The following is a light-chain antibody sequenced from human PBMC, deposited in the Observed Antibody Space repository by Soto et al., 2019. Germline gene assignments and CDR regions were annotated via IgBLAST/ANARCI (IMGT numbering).Light chain of an antibody. CDR2: EVN. CDR1: SKDVGASNY. J-gene: IGLJ3*02. Sequence: QSVLTQPPSASGSPGQSVTISCTGTSKDVGASNYVSWYQQHPGKVPKLLIYEVNKRPSGVPDRFSASKSDNTASLTVSGLQAEDEADYYCSSYAGSSTWVFGGGTKLTVL. V-gene: IGLV2-8*01. CDR3: SSYAGSSTWV.